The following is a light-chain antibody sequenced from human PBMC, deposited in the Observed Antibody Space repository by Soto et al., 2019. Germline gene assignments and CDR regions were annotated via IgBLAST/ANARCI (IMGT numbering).Light chain of an antibody. V-gene: IGLV1-40*01. CDR1: SSNIGAGYD. J-gene: IGLJ2*01. Sequence: QSVLTQPPSVSGAPGQRVTISCTGISSNIGAGYDVHWYQQLPGTAPKLLIYGNSNRPSGVPDRFSGSKSSTSASLAITGLQAEDEADYYCQSYDSSLSGSVFGGGTKLTVL. CDR3: QSYDSSLSGSV. CDR2: GNS.